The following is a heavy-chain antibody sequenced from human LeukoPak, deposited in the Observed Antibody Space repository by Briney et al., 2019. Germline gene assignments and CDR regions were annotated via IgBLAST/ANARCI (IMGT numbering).Heavy chain of an antibody. CDR3: ARDPRGDYVDY. CDR2: IKQDGSEK. V-gene: IGHV3-7*01. CDR1: GFTFSSYW. Sequence: GGSLRLSCAASGFTFSSYWMSWVRQAPGEGLEWVANIKQDGSEKYYVDSVKGRFTISRDNAKNSLYLQMNSLRVEDTAVYYCARDPRGDYVDYWDQGTLVTVSS. J-gene: IGHJ4*02.